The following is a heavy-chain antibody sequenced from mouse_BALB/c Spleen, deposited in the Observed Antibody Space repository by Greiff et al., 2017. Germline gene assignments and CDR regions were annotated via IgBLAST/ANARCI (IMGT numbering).Heavy chain of an antibody. J-gene: IGHJ2*01. Sequence: EVMLVESGGGLVQPGGSRKLSCAASGFTFSSFGMHWVRQAPEKGLEWVAYISSGSSTIYYADTVKGRFTISRDNPKNTLFLQMTSLRSEDTAMYYCARSYGNYGGGYFDYWGQGTTLTVSS. D-gene: IGHD2-1*01. CDR3: ARSYGNYGGGYFDY. CDR1: GFTFSSFG. CDR2: ISSGSSTI. V-gene: IGHV5-17*02.